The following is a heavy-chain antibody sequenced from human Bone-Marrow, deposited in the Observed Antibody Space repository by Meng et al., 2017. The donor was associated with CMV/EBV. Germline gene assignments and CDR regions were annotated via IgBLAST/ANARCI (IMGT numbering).Heavy chain of an antibody. D-gene: IGHD6-19*01. CDR2: ISDSGRIM. J-gene: IGHJ4*02. CDR3: ARDNSAVASDY. Sequence: GGSLRLSCAASGFTFSRYVMNWVRQAPGKGLEWVSYISDSGRIMYADSVKGRFTISSDNARNSLLLQMNSLKVGDTAVYYCARDNSAVASDYWGQGTLVTVSS. V-gene: IGHV3-48*03. CDR1: GFTFSRYV.